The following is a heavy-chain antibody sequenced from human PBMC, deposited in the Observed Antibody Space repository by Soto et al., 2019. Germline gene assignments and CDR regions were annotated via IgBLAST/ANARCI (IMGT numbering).Heavy chain of an antibody. CDR1: GFTFDDHG. Sequence: PGGSLRLSCAVSGFTFDDHGMSWVRQAPGKGLEWVSGINWNGGSTGYADSVKGRFTISRDNAKNSLYLQMNSLRAEDTALYYCAKPTYSISWSPFDSWGQGTLVTVSS. V-gene: IGHV3-20*04. CDR2: INWNGGST. D-gene: IGHD6-13*01. CDR3: AKPTYSISWSPFDS. J-gene: IGHJ4*02.